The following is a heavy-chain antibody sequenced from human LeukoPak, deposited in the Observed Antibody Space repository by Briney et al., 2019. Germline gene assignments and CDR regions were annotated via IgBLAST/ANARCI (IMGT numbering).Heavy chain of an antibody. D-gene: IGHD3-22*01. Sequence: SVKVSCKASGGTLISYANNWVRQAPGQGLEWMGRIIPILGVTNYAQKFQGRVTITADKFTTTAYMELSSLTSEDTAIYYCARGADSSGSYFDHWGQGTLVTVSS. CDR2: IIPILGVT. CDR1: GGTLISYA. CDR3: ARGADSSGSYFDH. V-gene: IGHV1-69*04. J-gene: IGHJ4*02.